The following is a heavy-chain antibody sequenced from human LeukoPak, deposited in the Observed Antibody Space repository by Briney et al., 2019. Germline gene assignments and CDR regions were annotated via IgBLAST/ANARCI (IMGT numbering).Heavy chain of an antibody. Sequence: PGGSLRLSCAASGFSFSSYGMHWVRQAPGKGLEWVAVISYDGSNKYYADSVKGRFTISRDNSKNTLYLQMNSLRAEDMALYYCAKGGMYSSSWYYFDYWGQGTLVTVSS. CDR3: AKGGMYSSSWYYFDY. J-gene: IGHJ4*02. D-gene: IGHD6-13*01. CDR2: ISYDGSNK. CDR1: GFSFSSYG. V-gene: IGHV3-30*18.